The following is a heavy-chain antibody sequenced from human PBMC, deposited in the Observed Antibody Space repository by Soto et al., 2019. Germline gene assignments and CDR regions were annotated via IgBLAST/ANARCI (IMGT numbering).Heavy chain of an antibody. CDR2: IYYSGST. CDR3: AGSSSGWTDAFDI. D-gene: IGHD6-19*01. V-gene: IGHV4-39*01. Sequence: QLQLQESGPGLVKPSETLSLTCTVSGGSISSSSYYWGWIRQPPGKGLEWIGSIYYSGSTYYNPSLKSRVTISVDTSKKQFSLKLSSVTAADTAVYYCAGSSSGWTDAFDIWGQGTMVTVSS. CDR1: GGSISSSSYY. J-gene: IGHJ3*02.